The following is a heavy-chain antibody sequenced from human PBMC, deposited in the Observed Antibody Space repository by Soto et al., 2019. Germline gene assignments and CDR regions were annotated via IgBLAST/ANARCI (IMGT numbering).Heavy chain of an antibody. CDR1: GFTFSDYY. CDR3: ARFSYGGPLAY. V-gene: IGHV3-11*03. Sequence: PGGSLRLSCAASGFTFSDYYMSWIRQAPGRGLEWVSYISSSSSYTNYADSVKGRFTISRDNAKNSLYLQMNSLRAEDTAVYYCARFSYGGPLAYWGQGTLVTVSS. J-gene: IGHJ4*02. CDR2: ISSSSSYT. D-gene: IGHD4-17*01.